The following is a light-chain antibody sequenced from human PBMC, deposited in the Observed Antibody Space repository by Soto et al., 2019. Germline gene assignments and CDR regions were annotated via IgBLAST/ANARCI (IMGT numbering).Light chain of an antibody. CDR2: LGS. Sequence: EIVMTQSPPSLSVTPGEPASISCSSSQSLLHSDGYTYVDWYVQRPGQSPQLLIYLGSNRASGVPDRLSGSGSGTDFTLKISKVESEDVGIYYCMQVLHTPFSFGPGTKVDFK. CDR3: MQVLHTPFS. J-gene: IGKJ3*01. CDR1: QSLLHSDGYTY. V-gene: IGKV2-28*01.